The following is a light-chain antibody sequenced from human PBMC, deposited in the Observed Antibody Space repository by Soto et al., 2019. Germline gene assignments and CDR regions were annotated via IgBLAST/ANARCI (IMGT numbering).Light chain of an antibody. Sequence: EIVLTQSPATLPLSPGERATLSCRASQNVGNDLVWYHQKRGQAPRPLIYSASSRATVIPARFSGSGAGTDFTLTISSLEPEDVAAYYCKKRSNWPPTFGGGTKVEIK. CDR3: KKRSNWPPT. CDR2: SAS. J-gene: IGKJ4*01. V-gene: IGKV3-11*01. CDR1: QNVGND.